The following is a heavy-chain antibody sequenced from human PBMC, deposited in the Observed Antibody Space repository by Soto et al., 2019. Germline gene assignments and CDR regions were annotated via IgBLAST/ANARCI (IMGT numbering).Heavy chain of an antibody. D-gene: IGHD1-26*01. CDR1: GYTFTGYY. CDR2: INPNSGGT. Sequence: ASVKVSCKASGYTFTGYYMHWVRQAPGQGLEWMGWINPNSGGTNYAQNFQGRVTMTRDTSISTAYMELNRLRSDDTAVYYCARDSFSSGTNAHPVDVWGQGTTVTVSS. V-gene: IGHV1-2*02. CDR3: ARDSFSSGTNAHPVDV. J-gene: IGHJ6*02.